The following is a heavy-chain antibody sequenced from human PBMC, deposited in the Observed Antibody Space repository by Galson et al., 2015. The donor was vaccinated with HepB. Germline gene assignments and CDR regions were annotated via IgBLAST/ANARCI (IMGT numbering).Heavy chain of an antibody. CDR2: INTNTGNP. CDR3: ARELPGDYDSSGYSAPYFDY. V-gene: IGHV7-4-1*02. D-gene: IGHD3-22*01. CDR1: GYTFTSYA. J-gene: IGHJ4*02. Sequence: SVKVSCKASGYTFTSYAMNWVRQAPGQGLEWMGWINTNTGNPTYAQGFTGRFVFSLDTSVSTAYLQISSLKAEDTAVYYGARELPGDYDSSGYSAPYFDYWGQGTLVTVSS.